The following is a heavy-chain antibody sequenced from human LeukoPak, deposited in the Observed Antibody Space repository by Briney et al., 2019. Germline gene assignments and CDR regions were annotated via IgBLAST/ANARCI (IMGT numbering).Heavy chain of an antibody. CDR2: IYSGGST. J-gene: IGHJ4*02. V-gene: IGHV3-66*01. D-gene: IGHD6-19*01. CDR3: ARRAVAAYYFDY. CDR1: GFTVSSNY. Sequence: GGSLRLSCAASGFTVSSNYMSWVRQAPGKGLEWVSVIYSGGSTYYADSAKGRFTISRDNSKNTLYLQMNSLRAEDTAVYYCARRAVAAYYFDYWGQGTLVTVSS.